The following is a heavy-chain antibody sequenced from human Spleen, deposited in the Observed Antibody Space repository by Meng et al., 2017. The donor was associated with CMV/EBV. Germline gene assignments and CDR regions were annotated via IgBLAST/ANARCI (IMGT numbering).Heavy chain of an antibody. J-gene: IGHJ5*02. CDR2: IHYGGNDK. Sequence: GGSLRLSCVTSGFTFSTFGMHWVRQAPGRGLEWVAFIHYGGNDKYYGDAVKGRFTVTRDNSKNTLYLEMYSLRPEDTAVYYCAREYSTASEGWFDPWGQGTLVTVSS. CDR3: AREYSTASEGWFDP. V-gene: IGHV3-30*02. D-gene: IGHD6-13*01. CDR1: GFTFSTFG.